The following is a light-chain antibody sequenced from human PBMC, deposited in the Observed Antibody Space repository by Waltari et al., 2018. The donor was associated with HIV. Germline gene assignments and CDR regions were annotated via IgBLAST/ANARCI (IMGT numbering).Light chain of an antibody. CDR3: QQLNSFPLT. CDR1: QGISSY. V-gene: IGKV1-9*01. Sequence: DIQLTQSPSFLSASVGNRVTITCQASQGISSYLAWYQQKPGKAPKLLIYAESTLQSGVPSRFSGSGSGTEFTLTISSLQPEDFATYYCQQLNSFPLTFGGGTKVEIK. J-gene: IGKJ4*01. CDR2: AES.